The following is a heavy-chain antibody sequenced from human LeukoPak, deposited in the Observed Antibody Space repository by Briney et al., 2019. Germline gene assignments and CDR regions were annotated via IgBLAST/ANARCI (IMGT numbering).Heavy chain of an antibody. J-gene: IGHJ4*02. CDR1: GYTFTSYA. D-gene: IGHD2-15*01. Sequence: GASVKVSCTASGYTFTSYAMHWVRQAPGQRLEWMGWINAGSGNTKYSQNFQGRVTISRDTSASTAYMELSSLTSEDTAVYYCARDSGEYYFDYWGQGTLVTVSS. CDR2: INAGSGNT. CDR3: ARDSGEYYFDY. V-gene: IGHV1-3*01.